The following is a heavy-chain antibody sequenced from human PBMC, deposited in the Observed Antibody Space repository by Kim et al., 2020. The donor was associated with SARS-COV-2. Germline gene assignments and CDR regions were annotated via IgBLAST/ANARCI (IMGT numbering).Heavy chain of an antibody. CDR3: ARDFPILVATTQKWFDP. D-gene: IGHD5-12*01. Sequence: ASVKVSCKASGYTFTSYGISWVRQAPGQGLEWMGWISAYNGNTNYAQKLQGRVTMTTDTSTSTAYMELRSLRSDDTAVYYCARDFPILVATTQKWFDPWGQGTLVTVSS. V-gene: IGHV1-18*01. J-gene: IGHJ5*02. CDR2: ISAYNGNT. CDR1: GYTFTSYG.